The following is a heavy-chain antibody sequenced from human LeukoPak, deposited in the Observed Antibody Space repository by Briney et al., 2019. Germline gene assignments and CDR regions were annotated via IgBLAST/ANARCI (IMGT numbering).Heavy chain of an antibody. CDR3: ARGRPVAARIMRFDP. D-gene: IGHD6-13*01. Sequence: SETLSLTCTVSGGSISSSSYYWGWIRQPPGKGLEWIGSIYYSGSTYYNPSLKSRVTISVDTSKNQFSLKLSSVTAADTAVYYCARGRPVAARIMRFDPWGQGTLVTVSS. CDR2: IYYSGST. CDR1: GGSISSSSYY. J-gene: IGHJ5*02. V-gene: IGHV4-39*07.